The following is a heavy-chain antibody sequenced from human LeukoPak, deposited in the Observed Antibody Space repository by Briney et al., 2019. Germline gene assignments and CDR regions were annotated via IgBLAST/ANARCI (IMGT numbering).Heavy chain of an antibody. CDR3: ARDQTISSSLRGWFDP. Sequence: SETLSLTCTVSGGSISSYYWSWIRQPAGKGLEWIGRIYTSGSTNYNPSLKSRVTISVDTSKNQFSLKLSSVTAADTAVYYCARDQTISSSLRGWFDPWGQGTLVTVSS. CDR1: GGSISSYY. J-gene: IGHJ5*02. CDR2: IYTSGST. D-gene: IGHD6-13*01. V-gene: IGHV4-4*07.